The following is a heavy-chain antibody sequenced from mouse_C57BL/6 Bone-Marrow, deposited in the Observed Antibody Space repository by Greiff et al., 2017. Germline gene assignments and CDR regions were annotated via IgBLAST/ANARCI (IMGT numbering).Heavy chain of an antibody. V-gene: IGHV1-5*01. CDR2: IYPGNSDT. CDR1: GYTFTSYW. Sequence: EVQLQQSGTVLARPGASVKMSCKTSGYTFTSYWMHWVKQRPGQGLEWIGAIYPGNSDTSYNQKFKGKAKLTTVTSASTAYMELSSLTNEDSAVYYCSYDGYYDWVWFAYWGRGTLVTVSA. D-gene: IGHD2-3*01. CDR3: SYDGYYDWVWFAY. J-gene: IGHJ3*01.